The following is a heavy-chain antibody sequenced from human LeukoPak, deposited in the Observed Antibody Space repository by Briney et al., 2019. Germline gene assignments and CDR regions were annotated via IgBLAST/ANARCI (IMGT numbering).Heavy chain of an antibody. V-gene: IGHV3-74*01. D-gene: IGHD6-19*01. Sequence: GGSLRLSCATSGFTFSAYWMHWVRQAPGKGLVWVSRVYTDGGRTSYADSVEGRVTISRDNAKSTLYLQMNSLRDEDTAVYYCARGSSGWYIGYWGQGTLVTVSS. CDR2: VYTDGGRT. CDR3: ARGSSGWYIGY. J-gene: IGHJ4*02. CDR1: GFTFSAYW.